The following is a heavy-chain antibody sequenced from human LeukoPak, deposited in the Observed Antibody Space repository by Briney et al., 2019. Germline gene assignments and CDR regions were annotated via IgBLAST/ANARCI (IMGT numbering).Heavy chain of an antibody. CDR2: IYSGGST. J-gene: IGHJ6*02. CDR1: GFTVSSNY. V-gene: IGHV3-53*01. D-gene: IGHD6-13*01. CDR3: ARVQIPAAGGFGYYYYGMDV. Sequence: SGGSLRLSCAASGFTVSSNYMSWVRQAPGKGLEWVSVIYSGGSTYYADSVKGRFTISRDNSKNTLYLQMNSLRAEDTAVYYCARVQIPAAGGFGYYYYGMDVWGQGTTVTVSS.